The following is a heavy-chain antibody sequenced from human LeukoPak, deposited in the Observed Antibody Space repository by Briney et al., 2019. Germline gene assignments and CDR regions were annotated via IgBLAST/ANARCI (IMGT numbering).Heavy chain of an antibody. Sequence: GGSLRLSCAASGFSFSSNGMHWVRQAPGKGLEWVAVIWYDGTNKNYADSVKGRFTISRDNSKNMLYLQMNSLRVEDTALYYCASHGGLWGQGTLVTVSS. CDR1: GFSFSSNG. D-gene: IGHD5-12*01. V-gene: IGHV3-33*01. CDR3: ASHGGL. J-gene: IGHJ4*02. CDR2: IWYDGTNK.